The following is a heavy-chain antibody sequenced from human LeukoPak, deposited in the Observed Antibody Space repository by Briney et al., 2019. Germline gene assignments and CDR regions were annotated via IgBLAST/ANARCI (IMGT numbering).Heavy chain of an antibody. CDR3: ASTAVAGMSYYFDY. J-gene: IGHJ4*02. V-gene: IGHV3-66*01. D-gene: IGHD6-19*01. CDR1: GFTVSSNY. CDR2: IYSGGST. Sequence: GSLRLSCVASGFTVSSNYMSWVRQAPGKGLEWVSVIYSGGSTYYADSVKGRFTISRDNSKNTLYLQMNSLRAEDTAVYYCASTAVAGMSYYFDYWGQGTLVTVSS.